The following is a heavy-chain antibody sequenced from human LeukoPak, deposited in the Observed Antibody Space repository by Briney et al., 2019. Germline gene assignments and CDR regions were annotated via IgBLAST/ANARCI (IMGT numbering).Heavy chain of an antibody. CDR3: ARAFSTTAFDY. Sequence: GGSLRLSCAASGFTFSGYEMNWVRQAPGKGLEWVAVISDDGSNKYYAESVKGQFTISRDNSKNTLYLQMNSLRAEDTAVYYCARAFSTTAFDYWGQGTLVTVSS. D-gene: IGHD4-17*01. CDR2: ISDDGSNK. CDR1: GFTFSGYE. J-gene: IGHJ4*02. V-gene: IGHV3-30*03.